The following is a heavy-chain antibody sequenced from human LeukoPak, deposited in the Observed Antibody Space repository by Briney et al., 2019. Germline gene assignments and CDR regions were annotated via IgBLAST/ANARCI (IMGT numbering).Heavy chain of an antibody. V-gene: IGHV3-11*04. CDR3: AELGITMIGGV. CDR1: GFTFSDYY. Sequence: GGSLRLSCAASGFTFSDYYMSWIRQAPGKGLEWVSYISNGGRTIYYADSVKGRFTISRDNAKNSLYLQMNSLRAEDTAVYYCAELGITMIGGVWGKGTTVTISS. CDR2: ISNGGRTI. D-gene: IGHD3-10*02. J-gene: IGHJ6*04.